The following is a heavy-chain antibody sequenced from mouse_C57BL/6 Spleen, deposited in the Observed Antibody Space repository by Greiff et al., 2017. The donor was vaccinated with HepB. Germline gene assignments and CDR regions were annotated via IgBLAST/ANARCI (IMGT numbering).Heavy chain of an antibody. CDR2: IYPRSGNT. Sequence: QVQLKQSGAELARPGASVKLSCKASGYTFTSYGISWVKQRTGQGLEWIGEIYPRSGNTYYNEKFKGKATLTADKSSSTAYMELRSLTSEDSAVYFCARGGAVVARDYFDDWGQGTTLTVSS. CDR3: ARGGAVVARDYFDD. CDR1: GYTFTSYG. V-gene: IGHV1-81*01. J-gene: IGHJ2*01. D-gene: IGHD1-1*01.